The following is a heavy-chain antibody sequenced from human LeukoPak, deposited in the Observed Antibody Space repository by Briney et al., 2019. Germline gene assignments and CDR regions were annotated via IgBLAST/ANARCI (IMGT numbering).Heavy chain of an antibody. CDR3: ARGAAVAGTLDY. CDR1: GGTFSSYA. J-gene: IGHJ4*02. V-gene: IGHV1-69*05. CDR2: IIPIFGTA. D-gene: IGHD6-19*01. Sequence: GSSVKVSCKASGGTFSSYAISWVRQAPGQGLEWMGGIIPIFGTANYAQKFQGRVAITTDESTSTAYMELSSLRSEDTAVYYCARGAAVAGTLDYWGQGTLVTVSS.